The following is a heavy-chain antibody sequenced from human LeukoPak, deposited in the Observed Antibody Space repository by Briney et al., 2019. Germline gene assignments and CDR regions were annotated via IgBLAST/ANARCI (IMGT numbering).Heavy chain of an antibody. CDR1: GGSFSGYY. Sequence: SETLSLTCAVYGGSFSGYYWSWIRQPPGKGLEWIGEINHSGSTNYNPSLKSRVTISVDTSKNQFSLKLSSVTAADTAVYYCARATNIAVAGTDTGDSPYFDYWGQGTLDTVSS. CDR2: INHSGST. V-gene: IGHV4-34*01. J-gene: IGHJ4*02. CDR3: ARATNIAVAGTDTGDSPYFDY. D-gene: IGHD6-19*01.